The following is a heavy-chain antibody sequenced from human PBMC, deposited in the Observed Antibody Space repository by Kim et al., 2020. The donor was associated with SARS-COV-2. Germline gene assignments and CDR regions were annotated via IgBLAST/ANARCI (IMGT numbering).Heavy chain of an antibody. J-gene: IGHJ4*02. CDR2: IIPILGIA. CDR1: GGTFSSYT. V-gene: IGHV1-69*02. D-gene: IGHD6-6*01. CDR3: ARGAYGSFYSPARGFDY. Sequence: SVKVSCKASGGTFSSYTISGVRQAPGQGLEWMGRIIPILGIANYAQKFQGRVTITADKSTSTAYMELSSLRSEDTAVYYCARGAYGSFYSPARGFDYWGQGTLVTVSS.